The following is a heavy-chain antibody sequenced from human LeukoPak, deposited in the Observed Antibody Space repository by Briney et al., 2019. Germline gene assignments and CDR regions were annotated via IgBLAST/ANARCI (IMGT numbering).Heavy chain of an antibody. V-gene: IGHV1-18*01. D-gene: IGHD4-17*01. CDR3: ALGLILSYGDYPQY. CDR2: ISAYNGNT. CDR1: GYTFTSYG. Sequence: ASVKVSCKASGYTFTSYGISWVRQAPGQGLEWMGWISAYNGNTNYAQKLQGRVTMTADTSTSTAYMELRSLRSDDTAVYYCALGLILSYGDYPQYWGQGTLVTVSS. J-gene: IGHJ4*02.